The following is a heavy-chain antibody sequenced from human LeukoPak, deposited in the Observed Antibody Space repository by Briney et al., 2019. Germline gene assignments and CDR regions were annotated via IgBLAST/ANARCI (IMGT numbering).Heavy chain of an antibody. Sequence: PSETLSLTCAVYGGSFSGYYWSWIRQPPGKGLEWIGYIYYSGSTYYNPSLKSRVTISVDTSKNQFSLKLSSVTAADTAVYYCARVDYDSSGYHFDYWGQGTLVTVSS. J-gene: IGHJ4*02. CDR3: ARVDYDSSGYHFDY. V-gene: IGHV4-34*09. D-gene: IGHD3-22*01. CDR2: IYYSGST. CDR1: GGSFSGYY.